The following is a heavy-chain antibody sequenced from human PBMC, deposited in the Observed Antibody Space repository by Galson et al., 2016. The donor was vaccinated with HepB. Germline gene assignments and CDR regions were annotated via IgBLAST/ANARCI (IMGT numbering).Heavy chain of an antibody. J-gene: IGHJ6*02. CDR2: ISGST. Sequence: SLRLSCAASGFTFSNYAMNWVRQAPGKGLEWVSVISGSTYYADSVRGRFTISRDNSKNTLYPQMNSLRVEDTAVYYCAKESGYSDRYPYYGMDVWGQGTTVTVSS. V-gene: IGHV3-23*01. CDR3: AKESGYSDRYPYYGMDV. D-gene: IGHD2-21*02. CDR1: GFTFSNYA.